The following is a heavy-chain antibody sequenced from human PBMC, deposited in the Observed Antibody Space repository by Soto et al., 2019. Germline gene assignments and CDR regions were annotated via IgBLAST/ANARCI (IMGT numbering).Heavy chain of an antibody. CDR2: IKSKIEGGTI. D-gene: IGHD3-3*01. CDR1: GFTFSSAW. J-gene: IGHJ4*02. CDR3: TTGVRSGYYKY. Sequence: GSPRLSCAASGFTFSSAWMSGVRQDPGKGLEWVGRIKSKIEGGTIDYAAPVKGRFTISRDDSESTLYLQMNSLKTDDTAVYYCTTGVRSGYYKYWGQGALVTVSS. V-gene: IGHV3-15*01.